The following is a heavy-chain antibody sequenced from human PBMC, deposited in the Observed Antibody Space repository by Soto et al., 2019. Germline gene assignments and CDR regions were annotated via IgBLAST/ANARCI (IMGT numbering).Heavy chain of an antibody. CDR1: GYTFTSYA. CDR2: INAGNGNT. J-gene: IGHJ4*02. D-gene: IGHD2-15*01. CDR3: ARGPGGPDGPGDY. V-gene: IGHV1-3*01. Sequence: QVQLVQSGAEVKKPGASVKVSCKASGYTFTSYAMHWVRQAPGQRLEWMGWINAGNGNTKYSQKLQGRVTIPRDTSASTAYMELSSLRSEDTAVYYCARGPGGPDGPGDYWGQGTLVTVSS.